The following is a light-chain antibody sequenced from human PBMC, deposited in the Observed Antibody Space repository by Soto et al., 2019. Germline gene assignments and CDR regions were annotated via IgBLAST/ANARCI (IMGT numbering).Light chain of an antibody. V-gene: IGKV3-15*01. Sequence: EIVMTQSPATLSVSPGERVTLSCRASQSVNSNLAWYQQKPGQAPRLLIYRASTRATGSPARFSGSGSGTDFTLTISGLQSEDFAVYYCQQYNDWPRTFGQGTKVDIK. CDR1: QSVNSN. CDR3: QQYNDWPRT. J-gene: IGKJ1*01. CDR2: RAS.